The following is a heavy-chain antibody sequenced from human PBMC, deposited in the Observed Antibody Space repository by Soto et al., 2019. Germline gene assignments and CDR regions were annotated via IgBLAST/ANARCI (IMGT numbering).Heavy chain of an antibody. V-gene: IGHV3-74*01. Sequence: EVQLVESGGGLVQPGGSLRLSCAASGFTFNSYWMHWVRQAPGKGLVWVSRINGDGSSADYADSVKGRFTVTRDNAKNTQYLQMNSLRAEDTDVYFCTRDERWLQRHDPFEMWGQGTVVTVSS. CDR1: GFTFNSYW. J-gene: IGHJ3*02. D-gene: IGHD5-12*01. CDR3: TRDERWLQRHDPFEM. CDR2: INGDGSSA.